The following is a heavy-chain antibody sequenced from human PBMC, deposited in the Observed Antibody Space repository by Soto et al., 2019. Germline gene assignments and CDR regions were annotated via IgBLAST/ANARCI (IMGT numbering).Heavy chain of an antibody. D-gene: IGHD6-19*01. V-gene: IGHV3-21*01. CDR3: ARDDWYSSGWYGLHYYYYGMDV. CDR2: ISSSSSYI. Sequence: GALRLSCAASGFTFSSYSMNWVRQAPGKGLEWVSSISSSSSYIYYADSVKGRFTISRDNAKNSLYLQMNSLRAEDTAGYYCARDDWYSSGWYGLHYYYYGMDVWGQGTTVTVSS. J-gene: IGHJ6*02. CDR1: GFTFSSYS.